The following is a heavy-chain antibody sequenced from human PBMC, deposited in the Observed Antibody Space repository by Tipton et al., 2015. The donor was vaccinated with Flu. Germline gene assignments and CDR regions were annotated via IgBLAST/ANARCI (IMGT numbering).Heavy chain of an antibody. CDR3: AKDPGGEPEYFQH. CDR1: GFTFSNYG. CDR2: IRFDESNK. V-gene: IGHV3-30*02. D-gene: IGHD1-14*01. J-gene: IGHJ1*01. Sequence: QVQLVQSGGGVVQPGGSLRLFCATSGFTFSNYGMHWVRQAPGKGLEWVPFIRFDESNKYYADSVKGRFTISRDNSKNTLYLQMNSLRAEDTAVYYCAKDPGGEPEYFQHWGQGTLVTVSS.